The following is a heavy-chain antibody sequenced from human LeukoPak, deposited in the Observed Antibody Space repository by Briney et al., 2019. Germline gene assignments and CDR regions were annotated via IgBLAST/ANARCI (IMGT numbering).Heavy chain of an antibody. CDR2: ISSSSSTI. CDR3: ARAYSSSWYEGYWFDP. Sequence: GGSLRLSCAASGFTFSSYSMNWVRQAPGKGLEWVSYISSSSSTIYYADSVKGRFTISRDNAKNSLYLQMNSLRAEDTAVYYCARAYSSSWYEGYWFDPWGQGTLVTVSS. CDR1: GFTFSSYS. J-gene: IGHJ5*02. D-gene: IGHD6-13*01. V-gene: IGHV3-48*01.